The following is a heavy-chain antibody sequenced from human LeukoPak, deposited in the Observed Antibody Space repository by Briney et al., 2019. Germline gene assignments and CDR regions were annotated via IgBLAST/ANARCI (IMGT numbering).Heavy chain of an antibody. D-gene: IGHD3-22*01. CDR2: ISGSGGST. J-gene: IGHJ5*02. CDR1: GFTFSSCS. CDR3: AKEVPLYDSSGYRVVGENNWFDP. Sequence: GGSLRLSCAASGFTFSSCSMNWVRQAPGKGLEWVSAISGSGGSTYYADSVKGRFTISRDNSKNTLYLQMNSLRAEDTAVYYCAKEVPLYDSSGYRVVGENNWFDPWGQGTLVTVSS. V-gene: IGHV3-23*01.